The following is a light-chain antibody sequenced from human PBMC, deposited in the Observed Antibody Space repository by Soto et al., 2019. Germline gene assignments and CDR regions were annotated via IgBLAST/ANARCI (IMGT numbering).Light chain of an antibody. CDR3: KQYNNWPRT. J-gene: IGKJ1*01. V-gene: IGKV3-15*01. CDR2: DAS. Sequence: EIVLTQSPDTLSLSPGERATLSCRASQSVSSYLAWYQQKPGQAPRLLIYDASTRATGIQARFSGSGSGTEFTLTIKSLQSEDFAVYYCKQYNNWPRTFGQGTKVDIK. CDR1: QSVSSY.